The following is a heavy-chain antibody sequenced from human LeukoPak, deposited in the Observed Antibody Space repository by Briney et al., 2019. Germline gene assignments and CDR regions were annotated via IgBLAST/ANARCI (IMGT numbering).Heavy chain of an antibody. CDR1: GDSISNYC. CDR2: IYSSGRT. V-gene: IGHV4-4*07. D-gene: IGHD1-14*01. CDR3: ARGPGARTSEAFDI. Sequence: SETLSLTCTVSGDSISNYCWSWIRQPAGKGLDWIGRIYSSGRTNYNPSLKSRVTMSVDTSKNQISLKLSSVTAADTAVYYCARGPGARTSEAFDIWGQGTMVTVSS. J-gene: IGHJ3*02.